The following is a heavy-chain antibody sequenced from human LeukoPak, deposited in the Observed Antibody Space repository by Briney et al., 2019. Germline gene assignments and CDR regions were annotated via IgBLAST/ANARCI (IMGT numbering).Heavy chain of an antibody. J-gene: IGHJ2*01. CDR1: GYTFSSYG. Sequence: ASVKVSCKATGYTFSSYGISWVRQAPGQGLEWMGWISAYNGNTNYAQKFQGRVTMTTDTSTSTAYMELRSLRSDDTAVYYCARLDTAMVYLYFDLWGRGTLVTVSS. D-gene: IGHD5-18*01. CDR3: ARLDTAMVYLYFDL. V-gene: IGHV1-18*01. CDR2: ISAYNGNT.